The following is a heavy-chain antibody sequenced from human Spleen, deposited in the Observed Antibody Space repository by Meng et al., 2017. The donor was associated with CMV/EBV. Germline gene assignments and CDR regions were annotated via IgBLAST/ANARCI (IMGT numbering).Heavy chain of an antibody. CDR2: IGHNGKSQ. CDR3: ARQSYDSTGALDF. D-gene: IGHD1-1*01. CDR1: GFIFRNHA. J-gene: IGHJ4*01. V-gene: IGHV3-30*09. Sequence: GESLKISCVGSGFIFRNHAMHWVRQVPGKGLEWVAVIGHNGKSQYYADSVKGRFAFFRDNSQNTLFLEMNNVTPKDTALYFCARQSYDSTGALDFWGHGTLVTVSS.